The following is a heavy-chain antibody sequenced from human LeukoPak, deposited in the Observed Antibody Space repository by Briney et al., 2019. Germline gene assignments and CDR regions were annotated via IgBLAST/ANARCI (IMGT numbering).Heavy chain of an antibody. J-gene: IGHJ4*02. Sequence: GGSLRLSCAASGFTFSSYSMNWVRQAPGKGLEWVSSISSSSRYIYYADSVKGRFTISRDNAKNSLYLQMNSLRAEDTAVHYCARDGVAFWSGYSSFDYWGQGTLVTVSS. CDR2: ISSSSRYI. D-gene: IGHD3-3*01. CDR3: ARDGVAFWSGYSSFDY. V-gene: IGHV3-21*01. CDR1: GFTFSSYS.